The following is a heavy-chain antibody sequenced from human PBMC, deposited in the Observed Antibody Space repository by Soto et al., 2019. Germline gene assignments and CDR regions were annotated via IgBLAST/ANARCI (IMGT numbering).Heavy chain of an antibody. Sequence: GSLRLSCAASGFTFSSYGMHWVRQAPGKGLEWVAVISYDGSNKYYADSVKGRFTISSDNSKNTLYLQLNSLRAEDTAVYYCAKDRSSSWYRELDYWGQGTLVTVPS. D-gene: IGHD6-13*01. CDR2: ISYDGSNK. CDR3: AKDRSSSWYRELDY. V-gene: IGHV3-30*18. CDR1: GFTFSSYG. J-gene: IGHJ4*02.